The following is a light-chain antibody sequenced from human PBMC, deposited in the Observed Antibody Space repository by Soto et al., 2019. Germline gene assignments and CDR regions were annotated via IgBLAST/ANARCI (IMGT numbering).Light chain of an antibody. CDR2: KAS. J-gene: IGKJ1*01. CDR1: QSISSW. CDR3: QQYNSYWT. V-gene: IGKV1-5*03. Sequence: DLQMTQSPSTLSPSVGARVTITCRASQSISSWLAWYQQKPGKAPKLLIYKASSLESGVPSRFSGSGSGTEFTLTISSLQPEDFATYYCQQYNSYWTFGQGTKVDIK.